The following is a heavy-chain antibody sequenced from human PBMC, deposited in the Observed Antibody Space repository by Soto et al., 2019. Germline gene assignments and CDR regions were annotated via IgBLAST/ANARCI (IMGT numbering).Heavy chain of an antibody. V-gene: IGHV6-1*01. Sequence: PSQTLSLTCAISGDSVSSNSAAWNWIRQSPSRGLEWLGRTYYRSKWYNDYAVSVKSRITINPDTSKNQFSLQLNSVTPEDTAVYYCARDVVVVAATQDYYYYGMDVWGQGTTVTVSS. J-gene: IGHJ6*02. CDR3: ARDVVVVAATQDYYYYGMDV. D-gene: IGHD2-15*01. CDR1: GDSVSSNSAA. CDR2: TYYRSKWYN.